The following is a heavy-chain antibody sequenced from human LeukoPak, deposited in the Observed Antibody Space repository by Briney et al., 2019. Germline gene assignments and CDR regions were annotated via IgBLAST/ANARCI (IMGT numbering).Heavy chain of an antibody. CDR3: ARGIVGATEVDY. Sequence: ASVKVSCQTSGYTFTDFYLNWVRQAPGQGLEWMGWINPYSGATISAERFQGRMTMTWDASIGTAYMQLTRLRSDDTAVYYCARGIVGATEVDYWGQGTLVTVSS. CDR2: INPYSGAT. CDR1: GYTFTDFY. V-gene: IGHV1-2*02. J-gene: IGHJ4*02. D-gene: IGHD1-26*01.